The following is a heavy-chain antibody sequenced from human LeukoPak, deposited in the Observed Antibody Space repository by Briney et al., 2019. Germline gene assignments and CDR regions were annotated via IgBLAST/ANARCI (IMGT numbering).Heavy chain of an antibody. V-gene: IGHV3-30-3*01. CDR2: VSFGGTDK. D-gene: IGHD2-21*01. CDR1: GFTFSSYA. Sequence: GGSLRLSCAASGFTFSSYAMHWVRQAPGKGLEWVAVVSFGGTDKYYADSVKGRFTISRHNFNNTLYLQMNSLGAEDTAVYYCVSDIVVVFGATFWGQGTLVTVSS. J-gene: IGHJ4*02. CDR3: VSDIVVVFGATF.